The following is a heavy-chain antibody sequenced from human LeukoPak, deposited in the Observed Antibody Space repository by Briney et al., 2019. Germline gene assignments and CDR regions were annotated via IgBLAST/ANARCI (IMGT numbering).Heavy chain of an antibody. CDR1: GFTVSTNY. D-gene: IGHD3-22*01. J-gene: IGHJ4*02. Sequence: GGSLRLSCAASGFTVSTNYMSWVRQAPGKGLEWVSIIYSGGSTYYADSVKGRFTISRDKSKNTLFLQMNSLRAEDTAVYYCASSGYYSDFDYWGRGTLVTVSS. CDR2: IYSGGST. CDR3: ASSGYYSDFDY. V-gene: IGHV3-53*01.